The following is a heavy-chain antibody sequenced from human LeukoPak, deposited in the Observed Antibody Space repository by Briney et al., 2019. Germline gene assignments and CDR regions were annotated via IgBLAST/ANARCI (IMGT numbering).Heavy chain of an antibody. CDR1: GYTFSSYA. Sequence: SVKVSCKASGYTFSSYAISWVRQAPGQGLEWMGRIIPIFGTANYAQKFQGRVTITTDESTSTAYMELSSLRSEDTAVYYCARSGGSGTYYYYYMDVWGKGTTVTVSS. D-gene: IGHD3-10*01. J-gene: IGHJ6*03. CDR3: ARSGGSGTYYYYYMDV. V-gene: IGHV1-69*05. CDR2: IIPIFGTA.